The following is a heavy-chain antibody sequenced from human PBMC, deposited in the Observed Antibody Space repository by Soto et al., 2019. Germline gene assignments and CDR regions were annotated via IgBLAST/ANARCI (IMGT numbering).Heavy chain of an antibody. D-gene: IGHD6-6*01. CDR1: GFTFSSYG. J-gene: IGHJ4*02. V-gene: IGHV3-30*18. CDR2: ISYDGSNK. CDR3: AKDLLAAGPGYFDN. Sequence: QVQLVESGGGVVQPGRSLRLSCAASGFTFSSYGMHWVRQAPGKGLEWVAVISYDGSNKYYADSVKGRFTISRDNSKNTLYLQMNSLRAEDTAVYYCAKDLLAAGPGYFDNWGQGTLVTVSS.